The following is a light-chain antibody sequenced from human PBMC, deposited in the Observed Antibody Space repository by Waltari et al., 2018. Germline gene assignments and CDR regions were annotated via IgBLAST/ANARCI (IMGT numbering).Light chain of an antibody. Sequence: DIVMTQSPDSLAVSLGARAPINCKPSQSALYSSNNKNYLARHQQKPGQPPKLLIYCASTRESGVPDRFSGSGSGTDFTLTISSLQAEDVAVYYCQQYYSTPWTFGQGTKVEIK. J-gene: IGKJ1*01. CDR2: CAS. CDR3: QQYYSTPWT. CDR1: QSALYSSNNKNY. V-gene: IGKV4-1*01.